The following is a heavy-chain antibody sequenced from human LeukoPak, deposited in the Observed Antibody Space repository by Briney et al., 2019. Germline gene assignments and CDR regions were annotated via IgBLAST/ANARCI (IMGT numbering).Heavy chain of an antibody. Sequence: SETLSLTCKVSGGSISSGGYYWSWLRQHEGKGLEWIGYIYSSGSTNYNPSLKSRVTISVDTSKNQFSLKLSSVTAADTALYYCARRPFYYDSSGYYYGGFDFWGQGTMVTVSS. D-gene: IGHD3-22*01. V-gene: IGHV4-61*08. CDR1: GGSISSGGYY. CDR3: ARRPFYYDSSGYYYGGFDF. J-gene: IGHJ3*01. CDR2: IYSSGST.